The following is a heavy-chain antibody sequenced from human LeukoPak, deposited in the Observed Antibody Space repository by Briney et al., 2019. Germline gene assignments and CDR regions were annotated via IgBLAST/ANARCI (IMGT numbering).Heavy chain of an antibody. D-gene: IGHD3-3*01. CDR1: GGSISSYY. CDR2: IYYRGST. J-gene: IGHJ4*02. CDR3: ARGRRFPITIFGVVIIPGGHFDY. Sequence: PSETLSLTCTVSGGSISSYYWSWIRQPPGRGPEWIGYIYYRGSTNYNPSLKSRVTISVDTSKNQFSLKLSSVTAADTAVYYCARGRRFPITIFGVVIIPGGHFDYWGQGTLVTVSS. V-gene: IGHV4-59*01.